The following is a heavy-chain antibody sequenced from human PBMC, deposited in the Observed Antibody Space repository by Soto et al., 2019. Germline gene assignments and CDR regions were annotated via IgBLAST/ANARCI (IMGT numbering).Heavy chain of an antibody. CDR3: ARVSGSYYYGMDV. D-gene: IGHD1-26*01. V-gene: IGHV4-4*02. J-gene: IGHJ6*02. Sequence: QVQLQESGPGLVKPSGTLSLTCAVSGGSISSSNWWSWVRQPPGKGLEWIGEIYHSGSTNYNPSLKSRVTLSVDKSKNQFSLTLSSVIAADTAVYYCARVSGSYYYGMDVWGQGTTVTVSS. CDR2: IYHSGST. CDR1: GGSISSSNW.